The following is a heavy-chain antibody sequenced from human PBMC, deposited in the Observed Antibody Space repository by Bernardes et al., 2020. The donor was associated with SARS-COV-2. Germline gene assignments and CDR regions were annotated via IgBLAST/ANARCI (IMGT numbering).Heavy chain of an antibody. D-gene: IGHD3-22*01. Sequence: GSLRLSCVASGVSVSNNYVSWVRQAPGKGLEWVSVIYSGGTTYYADSVRGRFAISRDNSKNTVYLQMNRLRREDTAVYYCARAGYYEEDAFHIWGQGTMVTVSS. CDR1: GVSVSNNY. CDR2: IYSGGTT. CDR3: ARAGYYEEDAFHI. J-gene: IGHJ3*02. V-gene: IGHV3-53*01.